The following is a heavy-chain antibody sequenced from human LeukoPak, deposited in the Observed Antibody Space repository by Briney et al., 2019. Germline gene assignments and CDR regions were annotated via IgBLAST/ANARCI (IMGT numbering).Heavy chain of an antibody. Sequence: SVKVSCKASGYTFTSYYMHWVRQAPGQGLEWMGGIIPIFGTANYAQKFQGRVTITADKSTSTAYMELSSLRSEDTAVYYCARVGGNSGYDFPYFDYWGQGTLVTVSS. D-gene: IGHD5-12*01. CDR3: ARVGGNSGYDFPYFDY. V-gene: IGHV1-69*06. J-gene: IGHJ4*02. CDR2: IIPIFGTA. CDR1: GYTFTSYY.